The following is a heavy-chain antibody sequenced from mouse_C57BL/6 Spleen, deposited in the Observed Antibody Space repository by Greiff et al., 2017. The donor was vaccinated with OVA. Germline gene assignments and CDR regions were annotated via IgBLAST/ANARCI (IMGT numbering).Heavy chain of an antibody. J-gene: IGHJ1*03. V-gene: IGHV1-75*01. CDR1: GYTFTDYY. D-gene: IGHD1-1*01. CDR3: AREEITTVPWYFDV. Sequence: QVQLQQSGPELVKPGASVKISCKASGYTFTDYYINWVKQRPGQGLEWIGWIFPGSGSTYYNEKFKGKATLTVDKSSSTAYMLLSSLTSEDSAVYFCAREEITTVPWYFDVWGTGTTVTVSS. CDR2: IFPGSGST.